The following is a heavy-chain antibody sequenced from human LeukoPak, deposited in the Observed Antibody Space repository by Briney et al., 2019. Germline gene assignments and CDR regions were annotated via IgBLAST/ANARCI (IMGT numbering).Heavy chain of an antibody. CDR2: VSGTGGTT. CDR3: AKDLYYYGSGNYIDY. Sequence: GGSLRLSCAASGFSFTNYAMNWVRQAPGKGLEWVATVSGTGGTTYYADSVKGRFTISRDNSKNTLYLQMNSLRAEDTAIYYCAKDLYYYGSGNYIDYWGQGTLVTVSS. J-gene: IGHJ4*02. CDR1: GFSFTNYA. V-gene: IGHV3-23*01. D-gene: IGHD3-10*01.